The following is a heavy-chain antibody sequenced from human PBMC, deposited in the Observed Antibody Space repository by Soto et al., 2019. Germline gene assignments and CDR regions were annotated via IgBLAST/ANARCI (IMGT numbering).Heavy chain of an antibody. Sequence: SGGSLRLSCAASGFTFNNYWMHWVRQAPGKGLVWVSRIKTDGSVTTYADSVKGRFTISRDNAKNTLYLQMNSLRAEDTAVYYCARESEDLTSNFDYWGQGTLVTVSS. CDR1: GFTFNNYW. CDR2: IKTDGSVT. J-gene: IGHJ4*02. CDR3: ARESEDLTSNFDY. V-gene: IGHV3-74*01.